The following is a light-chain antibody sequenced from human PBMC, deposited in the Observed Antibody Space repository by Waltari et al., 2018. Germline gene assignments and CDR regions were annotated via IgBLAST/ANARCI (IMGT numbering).Light chain of an antibody. CDR1: QTVLYSSNNKNY. CDR3: QQYYAIPRT. Sequence: DIVMTQSPDSRAVSLGERATINCRSSQTVLYSSNNKNYLAWYQQRPGQPPKLLIYWASTRDSGVPDRFSGSGSGTDFTLTISSLLPEDVAVYYCQQYYAIPRTFGQGTKVEIK. J-gene: IGKJ1*01. CDR2: WAS. V-gene: IGKV4-1*01.